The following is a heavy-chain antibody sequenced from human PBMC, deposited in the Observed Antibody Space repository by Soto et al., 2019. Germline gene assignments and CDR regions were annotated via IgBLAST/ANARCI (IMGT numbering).Heavy chain of an antibody. V-gene: IGHV3-23*01. CDR2: ISGSGGST. J-gene: IGHJ4*02. Sequence: GGSLRLSCAASGFTFSSYAMSWVRQAPGKGLEWVSAISGSGGSTYYADSVKGRFTISRDNSKNTLYLQMNSLRAEDTAVYYCAKDPTYREDIVGNGGDYWGQGTLVTVSS. CDR3: AKDPTYREDIVGNGGDY. D-gene: IGHD5-12*01. CDR1: GFTFSSYA.